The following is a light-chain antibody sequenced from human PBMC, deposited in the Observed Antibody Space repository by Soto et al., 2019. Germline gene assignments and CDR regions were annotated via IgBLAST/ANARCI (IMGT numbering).Light chain of an antibody. V-gene: IGLV2-8*01. J-gene: IGLJ1*01. CDR2: DVS. CDR1: SSDVGRYNF. CDR3: AAWDDSLNGRV. Sequence: QSALTQPPSASGSPGQSVTISCTGTSSDVGRYNFVSWYQHHPGKAPKLMIYDVSQRPSGVPDRFSGSKSGNTASLAISGLQSDDEADYYCAAWDDSLNGRVFGTGTKLTVL.